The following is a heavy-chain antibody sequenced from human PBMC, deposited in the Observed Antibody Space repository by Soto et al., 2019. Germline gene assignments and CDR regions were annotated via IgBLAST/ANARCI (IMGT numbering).Heavy chain of an antibody. CDR3: SRDWTGDTCPCLDV. V-gene: IGHV3-23*01. CDR2: FSGSGGST. Sequence: EVQLLESGGGLVQPGGSLRLSCAAAGFTFSNYALTWVRQSPGKGLEWVSTFSGSGGSTYYADSVRGRFNISRDNAKNALFLQTNSLSVEDTAIYYWSRDWTGDTCPCLDVWGQGTTVSVSS. D-gene: IGHD3-3*01. J-gene: IGHJ6*02. CDR1: GFTFSNYA.